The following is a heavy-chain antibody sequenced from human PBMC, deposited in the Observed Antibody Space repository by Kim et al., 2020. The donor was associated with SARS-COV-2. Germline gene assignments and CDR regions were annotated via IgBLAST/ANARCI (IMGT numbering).Heavy chain of an antibody. CDR3: ARVFSAPRSYGPPYYMDV. J-gene: IGHJ6*03. CDR1: GGSFSGYY. Sequence: SETLSLTCAVYGGSFSGYYWSWIRQPPGKGLEWIGEINHSGSTNYNPSLKSRVTISVDTSKNQFSLKLSSVTAADTAVYYCARVFSAPRSYGPPYYMDV. V-gene: IGHV4-34*01. CDR2: INHSGST. D-gene: IGHD3-10*01.